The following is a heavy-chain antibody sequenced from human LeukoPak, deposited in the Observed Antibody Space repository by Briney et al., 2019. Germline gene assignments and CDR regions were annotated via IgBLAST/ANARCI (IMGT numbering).Heavy chain of an antibody. Sequence: SETLSLTCAVYGGSFSGYYWSWIRLPPGKGLEWIGEINHSGSTNYNPSLKSRVTISVDTSKNQFSLKLSSVTAADTAVYYCARGRITMVRGVRKLYGMDVWDKGTTVTVSS. CDR1: GGSFSGYY. D-gene: IGHD3-10*01. V-gene: IGHV4-34*01. CDR2: INHSGST. J-gene: IGHJ6*04. CDR3: ARGRITMVRGVRKLYGMDV.